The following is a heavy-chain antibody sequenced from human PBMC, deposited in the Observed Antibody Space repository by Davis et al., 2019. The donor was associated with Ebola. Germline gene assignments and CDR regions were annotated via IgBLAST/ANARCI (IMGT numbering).Heavy chain of an antibody. CDR3: ARCPDWNSQAGFDY. V-gene: IGHV4-59*11. Sequence: GSLRLSCAIYGESFSGHFWSWIRQSPGKGLEWIGYIYYTGATTYNPSLQGRVTISEDTSKNQFSLKLKSVTAADTAVYYCARCPDWNSQAGFDYWGQGSLVTVSS. J-gene: IGHJ4*02. D-gene: IGHD1-7*01. CDR1: GESFSGHF. CDR2: IYYTGAT.